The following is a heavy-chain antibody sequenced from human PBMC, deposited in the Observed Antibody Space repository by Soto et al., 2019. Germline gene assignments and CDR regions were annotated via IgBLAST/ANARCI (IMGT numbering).Heavy chain of an antibody. CDR2: IYPSDSKV. CDR1: GYTFSSYW. V-gene: IGHV5-51*01. CDR3: ARGNVANFFEP. Sequence: GESLKISCKTSGYTFSSYWIVWVRQMPGKGLEWMGIIYPSDSKVKYSPSVEGQVTMSADKSISTTYLQWSSLKASDTAIYFCARGNVANFFEPWGQGTPVTVSS. J-gene: IGHJ5*02.